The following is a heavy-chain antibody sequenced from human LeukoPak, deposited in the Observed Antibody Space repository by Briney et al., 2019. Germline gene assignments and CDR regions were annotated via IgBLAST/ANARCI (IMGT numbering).Heavy chain of an antibody. V-gene: IGHV3-33*01. J-gene: IGHJ3*02. CDR3: ARARTTVTTYDAFDI. Sequence: RGSLRLSCAASGFTFSSYGMHWVRQAPGKGLEWVAVIWYDGSNKYYADSVKGRFTISRDNSKNTLYLQMNSLRAEDTAVYYCARARTTVTTYDAFDIWGQGTMVT. CDR2: IWYDGSNK. CDR1: GFTFSSYG. D-gene: IGHD4-17*01.